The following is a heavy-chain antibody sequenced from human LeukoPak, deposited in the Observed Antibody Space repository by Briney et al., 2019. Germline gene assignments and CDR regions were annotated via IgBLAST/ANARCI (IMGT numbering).Heavy chain of an antibody. CDR1: GGSVSSYY. J-gene: IGHJ6*02. Sequence: SETLCLTCTVSGGSVSSYYWSRIRQPAGKELEWIGRIYTSGSTNYNPSLKSRVTMSVDTSKNQFSLKLSSVTAADTAVYYCARDGDSGWYSYYYGMDVWGQGTTVTVSS. D-gene: IGHD6-19*01. V-gene: IGHV4-4*07. CDR3: ARDGDSGWYSYYYGMDV. CDR2: IYTSGST.